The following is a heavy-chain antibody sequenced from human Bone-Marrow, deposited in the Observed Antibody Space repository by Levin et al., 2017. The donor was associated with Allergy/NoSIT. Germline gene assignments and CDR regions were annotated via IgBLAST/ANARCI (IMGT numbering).Heavy chain of an antibody. CDR1: GGTFRDFV. CDR2: ICTRHGTGTP. D-gene: IGHD2-21*01. J-gene: IGHJ6*01. V-gene: IGHV1-69*13. CDR3: ARMAGRDSSGPYWATDRSFGVDV. Sequence: ASVKVSCRTSGGTFRDFVLNWVRQAPGQGIEWVGEICTRHGTGTPDYGQKFEGRVTFTGDASTATVYMDLKRLTSEDNATYYCARMAGRDSSGPYWATDRSFGVDVWGQGTAVTVLS.